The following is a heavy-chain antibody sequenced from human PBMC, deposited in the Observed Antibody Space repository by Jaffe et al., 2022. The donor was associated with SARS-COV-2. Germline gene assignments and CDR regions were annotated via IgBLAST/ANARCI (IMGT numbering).Heavy chain of an antibody. J-gene: IGHJ6*02. CDR2: IYYSGST. CDR3: ARQPQAAGYYYYGMDV. D-gene: IGHD6-13*01. V-gene: IGHV4-39*01. Sequence: QLQLQESGPGLVKPSETLSLTCTVSGGSISSSSYYWGWIRQPPGKGLEWIGSIYYSGSTYYNPSLKSRVTISVDTSKNQFSLKLSSVTAADTAVYYCARQPQAAGYYYYGMDVWGQGTTVTVSS. CDR1: GGSISSSSYY.